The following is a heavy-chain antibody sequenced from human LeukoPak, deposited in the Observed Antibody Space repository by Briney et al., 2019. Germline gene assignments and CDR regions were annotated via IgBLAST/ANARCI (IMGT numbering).Heavy chain of an antibody. CDR1: GGSISSGDYY. V-gene: IGHV4-30-4*01. CDR3: ARGVTAIWGGFDI. Sequence: SQTLSLTCTVSGGSISSGDYYWRWIRQPPGKGLEWIGYIYYSGITYYNPSLKSRVTISVDTSKNQFSLKLSSVTAADTAVYYCARGVTAIWGGFDIWGQGTMVTVSS. CDR2: IYYSGIT. D-gene: IGHD2-21*02. J-gene: IGHJ3*02.